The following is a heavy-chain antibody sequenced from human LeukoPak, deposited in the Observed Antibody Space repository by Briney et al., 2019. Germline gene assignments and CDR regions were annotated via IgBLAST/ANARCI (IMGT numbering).Heavy chain of an antibody. V-gene: IGHV1-69*05. Sequence: GASVKVSCKASGGTFSSYAISWVRQAPGQGLEWMGGIIPIFGTANYAQKFQGRATITTDESTSTAYMELSSLRSEDTAVYYCARHSGYDVRGYYYYMDVWGKGTTVTVSS. J-gene: IGHJ6*03. CDR1: GGTFSSYA. CDR2: IIPIFGTA. CDR3: ARHSGYDVRGYYYYMDV. D-gene: IGHD5-12*01.